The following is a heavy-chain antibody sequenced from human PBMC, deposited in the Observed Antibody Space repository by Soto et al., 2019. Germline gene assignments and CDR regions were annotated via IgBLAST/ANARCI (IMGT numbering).Heavy chain of an antibody. Sequence: EVQVVESGGGLVQPGGSLRLSCAASGFIVSSSYMSWVRQAPGKGLEWVAVIYSAGSTYYADSVKGRFTIYRDSSKNTLYIQMDSLRAEDTAVYYCARSPTRTNYEDCFDPWGQGTLVTVSS. CDR2: IYSAGST. CDR3: ARSPTRTNYEDCFDP. V-gene: IGHV3-66*01. J-gene: IGHJ5*02. D-gene: IGHD3-3*01. CDR1: GFIVSSSY.